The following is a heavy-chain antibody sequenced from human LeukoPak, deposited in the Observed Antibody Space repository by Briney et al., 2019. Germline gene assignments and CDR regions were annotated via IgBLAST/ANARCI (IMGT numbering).Heavy chain of an antibody. CDR2: IYPGDSDT. J-gene: IGHJ4*02. D-gene: IGHD2-2*01. CDR1: GYSFTSYW. V-gene: IGHV5-51*01. CDR3: ARRRSSSSTTHYYFDY. Sequence: GESLKISCKGSGYSFTSYWIGWVRQMPGKGLEWMGIIYPGDSDTRYSPSFQGQVTISADKSISTAYLQWSSLKASDTAMYYCARRRSSSSTTHYYFDYWGQGTLVTVSS.